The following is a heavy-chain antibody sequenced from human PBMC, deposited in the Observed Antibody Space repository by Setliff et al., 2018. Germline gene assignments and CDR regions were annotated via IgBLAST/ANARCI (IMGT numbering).Heavy chain of an antibody. CDR1: GYTFISYG. Sequence: ASVKVSCKASGYTFISYGISWVRQAPGQGLEWMGWISAYNGNTNYAQKLQGRVTMTTDTSTSTAYMELRSLRSDDTAMYYCARYDSSGYHYYYGMDVWGQGTTVTVSS. J-gene: IGHJ6*02. D-gene: IGHD3-22*01. CDR3: ARYDSSGYHYYYGMDV. CDR2: ISAYNGNT. V-gene: IGHV1-18*01.